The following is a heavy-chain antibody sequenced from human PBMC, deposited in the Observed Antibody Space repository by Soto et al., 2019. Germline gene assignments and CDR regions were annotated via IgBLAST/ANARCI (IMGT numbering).Heavy chain of an antibody. V-gene: IGHV5-10-1*01. CDR3: ARQIYDSDTGPNFQYYFDS. CDR2: IDPSDSQT. Sequence: PGESLKISCKGSGYSFAGCWITWVRQKPGKGLEWMGRIDPSDSQTYYSPSFRGHVTISATKSITTVSLQWSSLRASDTAMYYCARQIYDSDTGPNFQYYFDSWGQGTPVTVSS. J-gene: IGHJ4*02. CDR1: GYSFAGCW. D-gene: IGHD3-22*01.